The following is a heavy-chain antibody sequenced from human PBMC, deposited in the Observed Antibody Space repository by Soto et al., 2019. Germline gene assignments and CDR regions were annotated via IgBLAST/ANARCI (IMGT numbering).Heavy chain of an antibody. CDR2: IYYSGST. J-gene: IGHJ4*02. D-gene: IGHD6-6*01. CDR1: GGSISSYY. CDR3: AGTSSSSDFDY. Sequence: PSETLSLTCTVSGGSISSYYWSWIRQPPGKGLEWIGYIYYSGSTNYNPSLKSRVTISVDTSKNQFSLKLSSVTAADTAVYYCAGTSSSSDFDYWGQGTLVTVSS. V-gene: IGHV4-59*08.